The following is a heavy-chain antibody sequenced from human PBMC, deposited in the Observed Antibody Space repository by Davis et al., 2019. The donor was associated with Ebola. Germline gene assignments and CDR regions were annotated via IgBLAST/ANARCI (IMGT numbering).Heavy chain of an antibody. J-gene: IGHJ4*02. D-gene: IGHD3-10*01. CDR3: VGDWGYYGSGDYPFDF. Sequence: MPSETLSLTCSVSGVSFSGHYWSWIRQSPEKGLEWIGYVYDGEYTSYNPSLRSRATMSVDKTRYEFSLRVTSVTTADTALYYCVGDWGYYGSGDYPFDFWGQGILVTVSS. V-gene: IGHV4-59*11. CDR2: VYDGEYT. CDR1: GVSFSGHY.